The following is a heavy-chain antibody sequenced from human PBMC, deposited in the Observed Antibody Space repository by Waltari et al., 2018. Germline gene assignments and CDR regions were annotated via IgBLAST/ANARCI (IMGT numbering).Heavy chain of an antibody. CDR2: IIPIYGRP. Sequence: VHLVQSGAEMRKPGSSVKVSCKASGGTFGSYSLAWVRQAAGQGLGWLGGIIPIYGRPQYANNFQGRVTLTADASTTTVFLEMSGLRAEDTAIYFCARRDLGFAFDVWGQGTLVIVSS. V-gene: IGHV1-69*12. CDR1: GGTFGSYS. J-gene: IGHJ3*01. CDR3: ARRDLGFAFDV. D-gene: IGHD1-26*01.